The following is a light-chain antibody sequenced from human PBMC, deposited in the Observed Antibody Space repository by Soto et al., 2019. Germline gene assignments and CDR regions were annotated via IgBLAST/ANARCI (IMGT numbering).Light chain of an antibody. J-gene: IGLJ1*01. V-gene: IGLV2-14*01. CDR3: SSYRGASTGL. CDR1: SSDVGSYDY. CDR2: EVS. Sequence: QSALTQPASVSGSPGQSITISCSGTSSDVGSYDYVSWYQQHPGKAPKLLIYEVSNRPSGVSNRFSASKSGNTASLTISGLQAEDEADYHCSSYRGASTGLFGTGTKLTVL.